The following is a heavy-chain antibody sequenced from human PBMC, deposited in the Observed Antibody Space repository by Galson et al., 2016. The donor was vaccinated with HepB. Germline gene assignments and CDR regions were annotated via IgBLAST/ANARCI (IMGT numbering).Heavy chain of an antibody. J-gene: IGHJ2*01. D-gene: IGHD3-10*01. CDR1: GFTFSSYW. V-gene: IGHV3-74*01. CDR3: ARASLHMVRGVSQWYFDL. Sequence: SLRLSCAASGFTFSSYWMHWVRQAPGKGLVWVSRINSDGSSTSYADSGKGRFTISRDNAKNTLYLQMNSLRAEDTAVYYCARASLHMVRGVSQWYFDLWGRGTLVTVSS. CDR2: INSDGSST.